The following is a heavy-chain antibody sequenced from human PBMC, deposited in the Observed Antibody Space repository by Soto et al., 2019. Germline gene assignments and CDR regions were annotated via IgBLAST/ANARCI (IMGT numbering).Heavy chain of an antibody. CDR3: AKAQAGQWLAGYYFDY. D-gene: IGHD6-19*01. CDR1: GFTFSSYA. CDR2: ISGSGGST. Sequence: EVQLLESGGGLVQPGGSLRLSCAASGFTFSSYAMSWVRQAPGKGLEWVSAISGSGGSTYYADSVKGRFTISRDNSKNTLYLQMNSLRAEDTAVYYCAKAQAGQWLAGYYFDYWGQGTLVTVSS. V-gene: IGHV3-23*01. J-gene: IGHJ4*02.